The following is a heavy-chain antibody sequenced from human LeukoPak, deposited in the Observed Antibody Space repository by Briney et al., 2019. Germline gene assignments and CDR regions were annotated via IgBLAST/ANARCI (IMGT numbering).Heavy chain of an antibody. J-gene: IGHJ4*02. D-gene: IGHD3-22*01. Sequence: PGGSLRLSCAASGFTFSNYGMHWVRQAPGKGLEWVAGIWYDGGYKYYADSVKGRFTISRDNSKNTLFLQMDSLRAEDTAVYYCARNYYDSSGYQGATFNYWGQGTLVTVSS. CDR1: GFTFSNYG. CDR3: ARNYYDSSGYQGATFNY. CDR2: IWYDGGYK. V-gene: IGHV3-33*01.